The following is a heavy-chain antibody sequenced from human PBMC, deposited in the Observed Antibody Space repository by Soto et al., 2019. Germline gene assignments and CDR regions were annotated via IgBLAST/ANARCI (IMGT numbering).Heavy chain of an antibody. V-gene: IGHV4-34*01. CDR1: GVSFSGYY. J-gene: IGHJ6*02. D-gene: IGHD3-10*01. CDR2: INHSGST. CDR3: ARQVRRPTYYYYGMYV. Sequence: TSETLSLTCAVYGVSFSGYYWSWIRQPPGKGMEWIGEINHSGSTNYNPSLKSRVTISVDTSKNQFSLKLSSVTAADTAVYYCARQVRRPTYYYYGMYVWGQGTTVTVSS.